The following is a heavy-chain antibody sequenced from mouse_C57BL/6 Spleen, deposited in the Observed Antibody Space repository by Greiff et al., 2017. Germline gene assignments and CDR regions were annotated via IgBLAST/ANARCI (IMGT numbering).Heavy chain of an antibody. D-gene: IGHD2-4*01. Sequence: EVQGVESGGGLVQPKGSLKLSCAASGFSFNTYAMNWVRQAPGKGLEWVARIRSKSNNYATYYADSVKDRLTISRDDSESMLYLQMNNLKTEDTAMYYCVRNDYSWFAYWGQGTLVTVSA. J-gene: IGHJ3*01. CDR2: IRSKSNNYAT. V-gene: IGHV10-1*01. CDR3: VRNDYSWFAY. CDR1: GFSFNTYA.